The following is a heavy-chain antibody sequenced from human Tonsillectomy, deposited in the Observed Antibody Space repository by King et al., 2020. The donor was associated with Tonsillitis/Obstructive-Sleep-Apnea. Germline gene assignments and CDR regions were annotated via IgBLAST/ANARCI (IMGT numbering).Heavy chain of an antibody. CDR3: ARHTEDHDFWSDYSTLDGMDV. V-gene: IGHV4-39*01. Sequence: QLQESGPGLVKPSETLSLTCSVPGGSSSSSSHYWGWIRQPPGKGLEWIGSIYFSGTTYSNPSLKSRVTISVDTSKNQFSLKLSSVNATDTAVYYCARHTEDHDFWSDYSTLDGMDVWGQGTTVTVSS. D-gene: IGHD3-3*01. CDR1: GGSSSSSSHY. CDR2: IYFSGTT. J-gene: IGHJ6*02.